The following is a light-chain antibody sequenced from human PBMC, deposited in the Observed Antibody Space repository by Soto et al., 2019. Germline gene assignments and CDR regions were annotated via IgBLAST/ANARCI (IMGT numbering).Light chain of an antibody. CDR1: QRISSSY. V-gene: IGKV3-20*01. CDR3: QQYGSSPWT. CDR2: DTS. Sequence: EIVLTQSPGTLSLSPGERATLSCRASQRISSSYLAWYQQTPGQAPRLLIYDTSSRATGIPDRFSGSGLGTDFTLTISRLEPEDFAVYYCQQYGSSPWTFGQGTKVDIK. J-gene: IGKJ1*01.